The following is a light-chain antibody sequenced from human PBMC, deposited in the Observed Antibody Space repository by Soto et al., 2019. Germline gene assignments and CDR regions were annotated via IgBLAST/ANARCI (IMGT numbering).Light chain of an antibody. Sequence: QSVLTQPACVSGSPGQSITISCTGTSSDVGGYNYVSWYQQHPGKAPKLMIYDVNNRPSGVSNRFSGSKSGNTASLTISGLQAEDEADYYCSSYTSSNTLVFGTGTKVTVL. V-gene: IGLV2-14*01. J-gene: IGLJ1*01. CDR2: DVN. CDR3: SSYTSSNTLV. CDR1: SSDVGGYNY.